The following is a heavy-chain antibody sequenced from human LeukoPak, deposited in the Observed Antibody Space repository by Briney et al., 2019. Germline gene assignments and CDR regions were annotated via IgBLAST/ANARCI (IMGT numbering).Heavy chain of an antibody. D-gene: IGHD1-26*01. CDR3: AKESGCYPTRFDY. V-gene: IGHV3-23*01. J-gene: IGHJ4*02. CDR2: ITGSGGST. Sequence: PRGSLRLSSAASGYTLSSYGMSWVRQAPGKGLEWVSGITGSGGSTYYADSVKGRFTISRDTSKNTLCLQINSLRAEDTAVYYFAKESGCYPTRFDYWGQGTLVTVSS. CDR1: GYTLSSYG.